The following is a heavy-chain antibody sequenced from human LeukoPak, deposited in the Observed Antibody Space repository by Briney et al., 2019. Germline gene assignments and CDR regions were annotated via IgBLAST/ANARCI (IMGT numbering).Heavy chain of an antibody. CDR1: GYTFTGYY. CDR2: INPNSGDT. D-gene: IGHD1-7*01. Sequence: ASVKVSCKASGYTFTGYYLHWVRQAPGQGLEWMGWINPNSGDTNYAQKFQGRLTMTRDTSISTAYMELSRLRSDDTAVYYCARGLGTIYYYHYYMDVWGKGTTVTVSS. J-gene: IGHJ6*03. CDR3: ARGLGTIYYYHYYMDV. V-gene: IGHV1-2*02.